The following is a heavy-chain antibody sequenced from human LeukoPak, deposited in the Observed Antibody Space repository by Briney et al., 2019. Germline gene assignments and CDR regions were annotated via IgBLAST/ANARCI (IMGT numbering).Heavy chain of an antibody. V-gene: IGHV4-34*01. CDR2: INHSGST. CDR1: GGSFSGYY. Sequence: SETLSLTCAVYGGSFSGYYWSWIRQPPGKGLEWIGEINHSGSTNYNPSLKSRVTISVDTSKNQFSLKLSSVTAADTAVYYCARGYYDSSGYYYFDYWGQGTLVTVSP. D-gene: IGHD3-22*01. CDR3: ARGYYDSSGYYYFDY. J-gene: IGHJ4*02.